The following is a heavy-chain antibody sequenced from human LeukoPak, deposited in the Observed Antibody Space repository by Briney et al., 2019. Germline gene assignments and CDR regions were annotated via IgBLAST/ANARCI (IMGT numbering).Heavy chain of an antibody. Sequence: GGSLRLSCPASGFTFSSYAMSWVRQAPGKGLEWVSVISGGGVSTYYADSVKGRFTISRVNSKNTLYLQMNSLRAEDTAVYYCAKAYSSSWGGDFDYWGQGTLVTVSS. CDR2: ISGGGVST. V-gene: IGHV3-23*01. CDR1: GFTFSSYA. J-gene: IGHJ4*02. CDR3: AKAYSSSWGGDFDY. D-gene: IGHD6-13*01.